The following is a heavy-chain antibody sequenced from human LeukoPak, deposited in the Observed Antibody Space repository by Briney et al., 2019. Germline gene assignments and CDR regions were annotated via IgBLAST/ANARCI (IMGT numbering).Heavy chain of an antibody. D-gene: IGHD3-10*01. J-gene: IGHJ4*02. Sequence: ASVKVSCKASGYTFTSYDINWVRQATGQGLEWMGWMNPNSGNTGYAQKFQGRVTMTRNTSISTAYMELSSLRSEDTAVYYCARGPAGFRYYGSGSWVDWGQGTLVTVSS. V-gene: IGHV1-8*01. CDR1: GYTFTSYD. CDR3: ARGPAGFRYYGSGSWVD. CDR2: MNPNSGNT.